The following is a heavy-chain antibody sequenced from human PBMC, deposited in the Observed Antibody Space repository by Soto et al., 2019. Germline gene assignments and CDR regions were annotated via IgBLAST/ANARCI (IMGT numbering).Heavy chain of an antibody. J-gene: IGHJ4*02. CDR2: ISGSGGST. V-gene: IGHV3-23*01. D-gene: IGHD2-15*01. CDR1: GFTFSSYA. CDR3: AKDVGYCSGGSCYRPFGY. Sequence: EVQLLESGGGLVQPGGSLRLSCAASGFTFSSYAMSWVRQAPGKGLEWVSAISGSGGSTYYADSVKGRFTISRDNSKNTLYLQMNSLRAEDTAVYYCAKDVGYCSGGSCYRPFGYWGQGTLVTVSS.